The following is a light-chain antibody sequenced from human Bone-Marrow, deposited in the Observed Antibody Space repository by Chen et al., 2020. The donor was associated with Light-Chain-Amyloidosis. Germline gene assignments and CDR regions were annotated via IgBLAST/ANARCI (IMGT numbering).Light chain of an antibody. V-gene: IGLV1-40*01. Sequence: QSVLTQPPSVSGAPGQRVAISCTGSSSNIGAGYDVHWYQQLPGTAPKLLIYGNSNRPSGFPDRFSGSKSGTSASLAITGLQAEDEADYYCQSYDTSLSGSVVFGGGTKLTV. J-gene: IGLJ2*01. CDR2: GNS. CDR3: QSYDTSLSGSVV. CDR1: SSNIGAGYD.